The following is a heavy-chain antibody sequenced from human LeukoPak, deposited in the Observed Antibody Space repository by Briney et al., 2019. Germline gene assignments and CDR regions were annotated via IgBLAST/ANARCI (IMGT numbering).Heavy chain of an antibody. D-gene: IGHD7-27*01. Sequence: GGSLRLSCAASGFTFSNHGMNWVRQAPGKGLEWVSGISPSGDITYYTDSVKGRFTISRDNSENTLNLQMNGLRAEDTAVYYCARDERPTIWGSGVYFDYWGQGTLVTVSS. CDR3: ARDERPTIWGSGVYFDY. J-gene: IGHJ4*02. V-gene: IGHV3-23*01. CDR2: ISPSGDIT. CDR1: GFTFSNHG.